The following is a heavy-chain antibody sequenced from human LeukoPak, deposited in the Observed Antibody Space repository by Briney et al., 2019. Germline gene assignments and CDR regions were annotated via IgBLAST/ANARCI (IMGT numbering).Heavy chain of an antibody. CDR3: ARRVSAGCFDP. V-gene: IGHV4-59*08. J-gene: IGHJ5*02. Sequence: KPSETPSLSRTVSVGSISSYYWSCVRQPPGKGLEWIGFIFDSGSTNYNPSLKSRVTISVDSSKNKFSLMLSSVTAADTAVYYCARRVSAGCFDPWGQGTLVTVSS. D-gene: IGHD5/OR15-5a*01. CDR2: IFDSGST. CDR1: VGSISSYY.